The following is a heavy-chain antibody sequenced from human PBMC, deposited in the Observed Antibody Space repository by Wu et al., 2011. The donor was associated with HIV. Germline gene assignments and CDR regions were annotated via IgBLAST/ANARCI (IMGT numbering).Heavy chain of an antibody. V-gene: IGHV1-2*02. J-gene: IGHJ4*02. D-gene: IGHD2-2*01. CDR1: DTPSPAT. CDR3: ASGRQYQLQGSTSPFDY. Sequence: QVQLVQSGAEVKKPGASVKXPARLLDTPSPATIYTGCDRPLDKGLEWMGWINPNSGGTNFTQKFQGRVTMTRDTSISTAYMELSRLRSDDTAVYYCASGRQYQLQGSTSPFDYWGQGTLVTVSS. CDR2: INPNSGGT.